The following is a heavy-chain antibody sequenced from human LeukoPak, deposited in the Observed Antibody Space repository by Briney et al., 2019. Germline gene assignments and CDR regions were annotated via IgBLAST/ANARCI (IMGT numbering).Heavy chain of an antibody. D-gene: IGHD3-3*01. CDR3: PRRPKQPGFWSGYVDY. CDR2: IFYSGSA. Sequence: PSETLSLTCTVSGGSIRSSSHNWGWIRQPPGKGLEYIGSIFYSGSAYYNPSLTSRVTISVDTSKNQFSLKLSSVTAADTAVYYCPRRPKQPGFWSGYVDYWGQGILVTVSP. J-gene: IGHJ4*02. V-gene: IGHV4-39*01. CDR1: GGSIRSSSHN.